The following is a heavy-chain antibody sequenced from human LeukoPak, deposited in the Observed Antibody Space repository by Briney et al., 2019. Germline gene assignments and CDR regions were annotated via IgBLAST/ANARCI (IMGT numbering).Heavy chain of an antibody. CDR3: ARDNGYSGSYWKAFDI. CDR2: INSSGGST. Sequence: ASVTVSCKASGYTFTSYYMHWVRQAPGQGLEWMGIINSSGGSTSYAQKLQGRVTMTSDTSISTAYMELSRLRSDDTAVYYCARDNGYSGSYWKAFDIWGQGTMVTVSS. J-gene: IGHJ3*02. V-gene: IGHV1-46*01. CDR1: GYTFTSYY. D-gene: IGHD1-26*01.